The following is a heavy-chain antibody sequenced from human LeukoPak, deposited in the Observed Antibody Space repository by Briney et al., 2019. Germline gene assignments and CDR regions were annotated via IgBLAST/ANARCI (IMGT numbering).Heavy chain of an antibody. V-gene: IGHV3-30*18. CDR2: ISYDGSNK. CDR3: AKAFDY. CDR1: GFTFRSFS. J-gene: IGHJ4*02. Sequence: PGRSLRLSCAASGFTFRSFSMHWVRQAPGKGLEWVAVISYDGSNKYYADSVKGRFTVSRDDSKNTLYLQMNSLRAEDTAVYYCAKAFDYWGQGTLVTVSS.